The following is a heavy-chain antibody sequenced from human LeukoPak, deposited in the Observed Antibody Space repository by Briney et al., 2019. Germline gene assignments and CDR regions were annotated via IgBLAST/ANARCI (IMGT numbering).Heavy chain of an antibody. J-gene: IGHJ4*02. Sequence: GGSLRLSCVASGFRYSHYGMNWVRQAPGKGLEWVSTISGSGGITYYADSVKGRFTISRDNSKNTLYLQMNSLRAEDTAVYYCAKDRVEWFGELAPWGQGTLVTVSS. CDR2: ISGSGGIT. D-gene: IGHD3-10*01. CDR1: GFRYSHYG. CDR3: AKDRVEWFGELAP. V-gene: IGHV3-23*01.